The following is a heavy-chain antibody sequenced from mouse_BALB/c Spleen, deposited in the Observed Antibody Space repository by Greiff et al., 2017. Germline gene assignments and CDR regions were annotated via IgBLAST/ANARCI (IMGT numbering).Heavy chain of an antibody. J-gene: IGHJ4*01. CDR2: ISSGSSTI. Sequence: EVMLVESGGGLVQPGGSRKLSCAASGFTFTSFGMHWVRQAPEKGLEWVAYISSGSSTIYYADTVKGRFTISRDNPKNTLFLQMTSIRSEDTAMYYCARRYDYAMDYWGQGTSVTVSS. CDR3: ARRYDYAMDY. D-gene: IGHD2-14*01. CDR1: GFTFTSFG. V-gene: IGHV5-17*02.